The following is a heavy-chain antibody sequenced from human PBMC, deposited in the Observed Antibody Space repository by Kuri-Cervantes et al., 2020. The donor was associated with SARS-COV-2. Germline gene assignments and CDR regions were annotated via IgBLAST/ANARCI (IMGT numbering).Heavy chain of an antibody. CDR3: SKGPRTTLYYYDSSGYSP. V-gene: IGHV4-34*01. D-gene: IGHD3-22*01. CDR1: GGSFSGYY. J-gene: IGHJ5*02. CDR2: INHSGST. Sequence: GSLRLSCAVYGGSFSGYYWSWIRQPPGRGLEWIGEINHSGSTNYNPSLKSRVTVTVDTSTNQRSLKLSSVTASYTAVYYCSKGPRTTLYYYDSSGYSPWGQGTLVTVSS.